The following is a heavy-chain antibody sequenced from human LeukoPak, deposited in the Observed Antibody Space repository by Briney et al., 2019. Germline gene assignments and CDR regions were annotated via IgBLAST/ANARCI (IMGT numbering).Heavy chain of an antibody. J-gene: IGHJ4*02. V-gene: IGHV3-30*03. Sequence: PGGSLRLSCAASGFTFSSYGIHWVRQAPGKGLEWVAVISHDGGNEYYADSVKGRFTISRDNSKSAVYLQMNSLRAEDTAVYYCARMFDYWGQGTLVTVSS. CDR2: ISHDGGNE. CDR1: GFTFSSYG. CDR3: ARMFDY.